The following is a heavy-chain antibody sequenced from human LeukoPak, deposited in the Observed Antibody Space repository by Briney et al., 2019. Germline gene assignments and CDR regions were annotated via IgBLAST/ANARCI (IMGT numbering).Heavy chain of an antibody. CDR2: IWYGGSNK. J-gene: IGHJ4*02. CDR1: GFTFSSYG. CDR3: AKDCSTTSCYDY. V-gene: IGHV3-30*02. Sequence: GGSLRLSCAASGFTFSSYGMHWVRQAPGKGLEWVAVIWYGGSNKYYADSVKGRFTISRDNSKNTLYLQMNSLRAEDTAVYYCAKDCSTTSCYDYWGQGTLVTVSS. D-gene: IGHD2-2*01.